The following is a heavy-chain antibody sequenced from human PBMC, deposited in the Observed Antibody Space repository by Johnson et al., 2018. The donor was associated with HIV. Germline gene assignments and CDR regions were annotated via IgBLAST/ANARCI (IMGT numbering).Heavy chain of an antibody. J-gene: IGHJ3*02. V-gene: IGHV3-7*05. CDR3: ARDTSGEGRAFDI. CDR1: GFTFSSYW. CDR2: IKQDGSEK. D-gene: IGHD3-10*01. Sequence: EVQLVESGGGLVQPGGSLRLSCAASGFTFSSYWMSWVRQAPGKWLEWVANIKQDGSEKYYVDSVKGRFSISRDNAKKSLDLQMNSLRAEDTAVYYCARDTSGEGRAFDIWGQGTMVTVSS.